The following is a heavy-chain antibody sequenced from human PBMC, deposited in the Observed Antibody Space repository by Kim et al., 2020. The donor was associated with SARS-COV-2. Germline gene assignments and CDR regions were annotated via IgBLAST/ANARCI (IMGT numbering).Heavy chain of an antibody. D-gene: IGHD3-22*01. Sequence: GGSLRLSCAASGFTFSSYGMHWVRQAPGKGLEWVAVISYDGSNKYYADSVKGRFTISRDNSKNTLYLQMNSLRAEDTAVYHCAKDKLASYFASSGYLDYWGQGTLVTVSS. V-gene: IGHV3-30*18. CDR3: AKDKLASYFASSGYLDY. CDR2: ISYDGSNK. CDR1: GFTFSSYG. J-gene: IGHJ4*02.